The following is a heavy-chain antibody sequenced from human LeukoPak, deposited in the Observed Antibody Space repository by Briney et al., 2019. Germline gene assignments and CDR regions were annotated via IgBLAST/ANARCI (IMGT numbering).Heavy chain of an antibody. CDR2: ISSSGITI. Sequence: PGGSLKLSCAASGFTFSSYEMNGVRQAPGKGLEWVSYISSSGITIYYADSVKGRFTISRDNAKNSLYLQMNSLRAEDTAVYYCARGRGLRGAVAGTSNFDYWGQGTLVTVSS. D-gene: IGHD6-19*01. J-gene: IGHJ4*02. CDR3: ARGRGLRGAVAGTSNFDY. CDR1: GFTFSSYE. V-gene: IGHV3-48*03.